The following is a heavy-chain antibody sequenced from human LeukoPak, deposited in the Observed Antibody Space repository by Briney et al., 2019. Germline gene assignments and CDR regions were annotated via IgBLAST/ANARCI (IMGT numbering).Heavy chain of an antibody. CDR2: IIPVFGTS. D-gene: IGHD2-2*02. CDR3: ARVTGGRYCSTTSCYMRGWFDP. J-gene: IGHJ5*02. Sequence: SVKVSCKASGGTFSSYAISWVRQAPGQGLEWMGGIIPVFGTSNYVQKFQGRVTITADESTRTAYMELSSLRSEDTAVYYCARVTGGRYCSTTSCYMRGWFDPWGQGSLVTVSS. V-gene: IGHV1-69*13. CDR1: GGTFSSYA.